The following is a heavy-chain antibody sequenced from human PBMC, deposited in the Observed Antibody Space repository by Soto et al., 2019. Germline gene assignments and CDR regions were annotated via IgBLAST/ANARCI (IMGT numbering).Heavy chain of an antibody. J-gene: IGHJ3*02. CDR1: GYTFTSYA. Sequence: GASVKVSCTASGYTFTSYAMHWVRQAPGQRLEWMGWINAGNGNTKYSQKFQGRVTITRDTSASTAYMELSSLRSEDTAVYYCARSSLQKDIVVVVAAKAHAFDIWGQGTMVTVSS. D-gene: IGHD2-15*01. V-gene: IGHV1-3*01. CDR2: INAGNGNT. CDR3: ARSSLQKDIVVVVAAKAHAFDI.